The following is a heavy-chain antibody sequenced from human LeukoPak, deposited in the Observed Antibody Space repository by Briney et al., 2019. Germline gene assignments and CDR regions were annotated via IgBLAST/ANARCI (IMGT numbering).Heavy chain of an antibody. CDR2: IYYSGST. Sequence: MASETLSLTCTVSGGSISSSSYYWGWIRQPPGKGLEWIGSIYYSGSTYYNPSLKSRVTISVDTSKNQFSLKLSSVTAADTAVYYRARLTVTILAFDYWGQGTLVTVSS. V-gene: IGHV4-39*01. CDR1: GGSISSSSYY. J-gene: IGHJ4*02. D-gene: IGHD4-17*01. CDR3: ARLTVTILAFDY.